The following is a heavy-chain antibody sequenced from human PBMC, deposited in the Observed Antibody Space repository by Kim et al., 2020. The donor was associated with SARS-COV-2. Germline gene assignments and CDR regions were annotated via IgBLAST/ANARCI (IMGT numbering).Heavy chain of an antibody. V-gene: IGHV3-15*01. J-gene: IGHJ4*02. CDR3: AAGVGFSAVDC. CDR1: GFTFSNAW. CDR2: IKRRIGGGTT. Sequence: GGSLRLSCAASGFTFSNAWMSWVRQAPGKGLEWVARIKRRIGGGTTDYAAPVQGRFTISRDDPKVTLYLQLSSLTNEATAVYYCAAGVGFSAVDCWCQG. D-gene: IGHD1-26*01.